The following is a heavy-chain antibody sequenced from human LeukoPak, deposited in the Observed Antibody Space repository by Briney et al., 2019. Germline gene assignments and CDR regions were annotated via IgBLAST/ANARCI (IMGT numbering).Heavy chain of an antibody. Sequence: SETLSLTCAVYGGSFSGYYWSWIRQPPGKGLEWIGEINHSGSTNYNPSLKSRVTISVDTSKNQFSLKLSSVTAADTVVYYCARVETYYYDSSGYYFDPDAFDIWGQGTMVTVSS. J-gene: IGHJ3*02. D-gene: IGHD3-22*01. CDR2: INHSGST. V-gene: IGHV4-34*01. CDR1: GGSFSGYY. CDR3: ARVETYYYDSSGYYFDPDAFDI.